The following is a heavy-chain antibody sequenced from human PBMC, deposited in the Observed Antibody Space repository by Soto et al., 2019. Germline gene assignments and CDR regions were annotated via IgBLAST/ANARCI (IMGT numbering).Heavy chain of an antibody. V-gene: IGHV1-18*01. J-gene: IGHJ4*02. CDR2: ISAYNGNT. D-gene: IGHD6-19*01. CDR1: GYTFTSYG. Sequence: ASVKVSCKASGYTFTSYGISWVRQAPGQGLEWMGWISAYNGNTNYAQKLQGRVTMTTDTSTSTAYMELRSLRSDDTAVYYCASDGDMSSGWVPIDDWGQGIRVTVSS. CDR3: ASDGDMSSGWVPIDD.